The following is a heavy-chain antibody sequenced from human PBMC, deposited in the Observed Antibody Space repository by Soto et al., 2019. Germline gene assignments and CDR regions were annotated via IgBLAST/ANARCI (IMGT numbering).Heavy chain of an antibody. J-gene: IGHJ5*02. CDR2: IYHSGST. CDR1: GCSIRSGGYS. D-gene: IGHD2-2*01. Sequence: SETLSLTCAVSGCSIRSGGYSWSWIRQPPGKGLEWIGYIYHSGSTYYNPSLKSRVTISVDRSKNQFSLKLSSVTAADTAVYYCARVPDRWGQGTLVTVSS. CDR3: ARVPDR. V-gene: IGHV4-30-2*01.